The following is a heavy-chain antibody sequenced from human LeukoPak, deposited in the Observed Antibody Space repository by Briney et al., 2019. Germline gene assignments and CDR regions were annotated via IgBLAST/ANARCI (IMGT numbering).Heavy chain of an antibody. CDR2: IYYSGST. Sequence: SETLSLTCIVSGGSISSYYWSWIRQPPGNGLEWIAYIYYSGSTNYNPSLKSRVTISVDTSKNQFSLKLSSVTAADTAVYYCARHTQVAASSFDYWGRGTLVTVSS. CDR1: GGSISSYY. D-gene: IGHD2-15*01. CDR3: ARHTQVAASSFDY. J-gene: IGHJ4*02. V-gene: IGHV4-59*08.